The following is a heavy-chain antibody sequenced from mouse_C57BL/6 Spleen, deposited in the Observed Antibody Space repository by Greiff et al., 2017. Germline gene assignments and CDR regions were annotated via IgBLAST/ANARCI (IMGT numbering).Heavy chain of an antibody. Sequence: EVQLQQSGPELVKPGASVKISCKASGYTFTDYYMNWVKQSHGKSLEWIGDINPNNGGTSYNQKFKGKATLTVDKSSSTAYMELRSLTSEDSAVYYCAIPFWLRESYAMDYWGQGTSVTVAS. CDR1: GYTFTDYY. CDR2: INPNNGGT. CDR3: AIPFWLRESYAMDY. J-gene: IGHJ4*01. V-gene: IGHV1-26*01. D-gene: IGHD3-3*01.